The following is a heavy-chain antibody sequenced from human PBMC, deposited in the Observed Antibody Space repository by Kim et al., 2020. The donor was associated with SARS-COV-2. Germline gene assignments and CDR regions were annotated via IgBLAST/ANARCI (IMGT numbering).Heavy chain of an antibody. Sequence: GGSLRLSCAASGFTFSSYGMHWVRQAPGKGLEWVAVISYDGSNKYYADSVKGRFTISRDNSKNTLYLQMNSLRAEDTAVYYCAKDRVLLWFGEGTGYYMDVWGKGTTVTVSS. J-gene: IGHJ6*03. CDR2: ISYDGSNK. V-gene: IGHV3-30*18. D-gene: IGHD3-10*01. CDR3: AKDRVLLWFGEGTGYYMDV. CDR1: GFTFSSYG.